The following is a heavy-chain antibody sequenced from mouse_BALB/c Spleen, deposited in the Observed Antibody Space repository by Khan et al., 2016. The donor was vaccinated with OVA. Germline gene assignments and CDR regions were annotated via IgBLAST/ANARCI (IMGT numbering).Heavy chain of an antibody. Sequence: EVQLQESGPGLVKPSQSLSLTCTVTGYSITSDYAWNWIRQFPGNKLEWMGYISYSGSTNYNPALKSRISITRDTSKNQFFLQLNSVTTEDTATCDCARDGSRYTYAMDYWGQGTSVTVSS. CDR2: ISYSGST. CDR3: ARDGSRYTYAMDY. J-gene: IGHJ4*01. D-gene: IGHD2-3*01. V-gene: IGHV3-2*02. CDR1: GYSITSDYA.